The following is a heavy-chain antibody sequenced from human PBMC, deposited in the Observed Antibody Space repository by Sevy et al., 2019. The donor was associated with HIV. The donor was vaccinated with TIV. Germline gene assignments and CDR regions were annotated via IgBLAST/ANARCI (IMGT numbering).Heavy chain of an antibody. CDR3: VRHLTNYLYWYFDL. CDR2: LYYGGST. CDR1: GGSISGSTNY. Sequence: SETLSLTCTVSGGSISGSTNYWGWIRPSPGQGLEWIGSLYYGGSTYLNPSLKSRVTTSVDTSKNQFSLKLNSVTAADTAVYYCVRHLTNYLYWYFDLWGRGALVTVSS. V-gene: IGHV4-39*01. J-gene: IGHJ2*01. D-gene: IGHD2-8*01.